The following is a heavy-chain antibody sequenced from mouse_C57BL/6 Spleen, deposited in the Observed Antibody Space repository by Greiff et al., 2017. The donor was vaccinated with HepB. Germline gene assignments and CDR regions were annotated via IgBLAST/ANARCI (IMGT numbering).Heavy chain of an antibody. Sequence: DVKLVESGGGLVKPGGSLKLSCAASGFTFSDYGMHWVRQAPEKGLEWVAYISSGSSTIYYADTVKGRFTISRDNAKNTLFLQMTSLRSEDTAMYYCAKDYGGGDYWGQGTSVTVSS. D-gene: IGHD1-1*01. J-gene: IGHJ4*01. CDR3: AKDYGGGDY. V-gene: IGHV5-17*01. CDR1: GFTFSDYG. CDR2: ISSGSSTI.